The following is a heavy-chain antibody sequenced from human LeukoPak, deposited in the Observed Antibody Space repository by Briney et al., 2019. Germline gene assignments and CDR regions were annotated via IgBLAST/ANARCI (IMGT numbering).Heavy chain of an antibody. V-gene: IGHV4-34*01. CDR3: ARAKKRGYSGYTLWP. Sequence: SETLSLTCAVYGGSFSGYYWSWIRQPPGKGLEWIGEINHSGSTNYNPSLKSRVTISVGTSKNQFSLKLSSVTAADTAVYYCARAKKRGYSGYTLWPWGQGTLVTVSS. CDR2: INHSGST. D-gene: IGHD5-12*01. CDR1: GGSFSGYY. J-gene: IGHJ5*02.